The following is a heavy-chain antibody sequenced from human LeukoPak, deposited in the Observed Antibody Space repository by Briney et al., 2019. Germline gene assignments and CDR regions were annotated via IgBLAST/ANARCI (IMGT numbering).Heavy chain of an antibody. D-gene: IGHD2/OR15-2a*01. V-gene: IGHV3-7*01. CDR1: GFTVSAYW. Sequence: GGSLTLSCEASGFTVSAYWMSWLRQARGKELEWVANIKQDESQTYHAGSVKGRFTISRDNAENSLYLQMNSLRAEDTAVYYCVRGCNRASCPYYFDSWAQGTLVTVSS. J-gene: IGHJ4*02. CDR3: VRGCNRASCPYYFDS. CDR2: IKQDESQT.